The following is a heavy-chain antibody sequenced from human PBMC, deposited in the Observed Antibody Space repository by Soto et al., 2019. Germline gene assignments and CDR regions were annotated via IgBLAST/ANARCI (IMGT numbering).Heavy chain of an antibody. D-gene: IGHD3-9*01. V-gene: IGHV6-1*01. CDR3: ARDLFNMRRYDILTGYLRGMDV. J-gene: IGHJ6*02. Sequence: SQTLSLTCAISGDSVSSNSAAWNWIRQSPSRGLEWLGRTYYRSKWYNDYAVSVKSRITINPDTSKNQFSLQLNSVTPEDTAVYYCARDLFNMRRYDILTGYLRGMDVWGQGTTVTVSS. CDR1: GDSVSSNSAA. CDR2: TYYRSKWYN.